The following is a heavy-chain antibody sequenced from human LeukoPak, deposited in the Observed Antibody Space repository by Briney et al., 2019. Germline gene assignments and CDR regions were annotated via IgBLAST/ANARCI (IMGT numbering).Heavy chain of an antibody. D-gene: IGHD3-10*01. CDR3: ARVDYYGSGSSPRPYFFDY. CDR1: GFTFSSYW. CDR2: IKQDGSEK. Sequence: GGSLRLSCAASGFTFSSYWMSWVRQAPGKGLEWVANIKQDGSEKYYVDSVKGRFTISRDNAKNSLYLQMNSLRAEDTAVYYCARVDYYGSGSSPRPYFFDYWGQGTLVTVSS. V-gene: IGHV3-7*01. J-gene: IGHJ4*02.